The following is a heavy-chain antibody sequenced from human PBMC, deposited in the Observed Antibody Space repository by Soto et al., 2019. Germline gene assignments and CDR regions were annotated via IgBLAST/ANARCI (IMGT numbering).Heavy chain of an antibody. V-gene: IGHV4-34*01. CDR2: ITEGGTT. D-gene: IGHD4-17*01. CDR1: GDSFSGYF. CDR3: ARCMASTVTNNWFDP. Sequence: SETLSLTCAVHGDSFSGYFWTWIRQPPGKGLEWIAEITEGGTTNYSPSLKSRVSIAVDSSKRQFSLTLRSEDTAVYYCARCMASTVTNNWFDPWGQGTLVTVSS. J-gene: IGHJ5*02.